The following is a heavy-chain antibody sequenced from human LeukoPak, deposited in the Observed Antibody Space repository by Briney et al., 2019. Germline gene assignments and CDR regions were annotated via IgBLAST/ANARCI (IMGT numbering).Heavy chain of an antibody. CDR2: ISGDGSST. V-gene: IGHV3-74*03. D-gene: IGHD3-22*01. CDR1: GFTFSGYW. J-gene: IGHJ4*02. Sequence: GGSLRLSCAASGFTFSGYWMHWVRQGPGKGLVWVSRISGDGSSTMYADSVKGRFTISSDNAKNTLYLQMNSPRAEDTAVYYCVRHSSGYYLDYWGQGTLVTVSS. CDR3: VRHSSGYYLDY.